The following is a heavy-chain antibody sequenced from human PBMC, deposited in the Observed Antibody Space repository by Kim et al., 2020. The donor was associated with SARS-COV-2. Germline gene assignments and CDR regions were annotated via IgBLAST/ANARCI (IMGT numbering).Heavy chain of an antibody. V-gene: IGHV5-51*01. CDR1: GYSFTSYW. CDR3: ARRQGGELLPYFDY. Sequence: GESLKISCKGSGYSFTSYWIGWVRQMPGKGLEWMGISYPGDSDTRYSPSFQGQVTISADNSVSTAYLQGSSLKASDTAMYYCARRQGGELLPYFDYWGQGTLVTVSS. D-gene: IGHD1-26*01. J-gene: IGHJ4*02. CDR2: SYPGDSDT.